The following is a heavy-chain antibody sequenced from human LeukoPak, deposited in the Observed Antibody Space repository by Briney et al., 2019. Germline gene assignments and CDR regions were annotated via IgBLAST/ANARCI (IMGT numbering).Heavy chain of an antibody. CDR3: ARENLAAAADY. D-gene: IGHD6-25*01. CDR1: EFTFSAYW. Sequence: PGGSLRLSCAAPEFTFSAYWMHWVRQAPGKGLVWVSRIRGDGSMTNYADSVKGRFTISRDNAKNTLYLQMNSLRLEDTAVHYCARENLAAAADYWGQGTVVTVSS. V-gene: IGHV3-74*01. J-gene: IGHJ4*02. CDR2: IRGDGSMT.